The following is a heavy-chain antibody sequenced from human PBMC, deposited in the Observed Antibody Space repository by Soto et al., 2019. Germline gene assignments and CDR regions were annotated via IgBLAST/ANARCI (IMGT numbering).Heavy chain of an antibody. CDR2: MNPNRGNT. D-gene: IGHD2-2*01. V-gene: IGHV1-8*02. CDR1: AYTFTGYD. CDR3: ASSLVPAADL. J-gene: IGHJ4*02. Sequence: ASVPVSCKASAYTFTGYDINWVRQATGQGLEWMGWMNPNRGNTGYAQKFQGRITMTRNTSISTAYMELSSLRSEDTAVYYCASSLVPAADLWGQGTLVTVSS.